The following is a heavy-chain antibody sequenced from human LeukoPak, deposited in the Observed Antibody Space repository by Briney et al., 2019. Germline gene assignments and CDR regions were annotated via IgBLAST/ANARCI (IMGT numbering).Heavy chain of an antibody. Sequence: GGSLRLSCAASGFTFSSYGMHWVRQAPGKGLEWVAVIWYDGSNKYYEDSVKGRFTISRDNSKNKLYLQMNSLRDEDTAVYYCARGAGGKGYYFDYWGQGTLVTVSS. D-gene: IGHD4-23*01. V-gene: IGHV3-33*01. J-gene: IGHJ4*02. CDR1: GFTFSSYG. CDR2: IWYDGSNK. CDR3: ARGAGGKGYYFDY.